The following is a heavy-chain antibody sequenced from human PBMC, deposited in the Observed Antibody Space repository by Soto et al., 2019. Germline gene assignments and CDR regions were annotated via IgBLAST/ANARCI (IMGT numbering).Heavy chain of an antibody. CDR2: IYYSGST. D-gene: IGHD2-15*01. Sequence: SETMSLTCTVSGGTISSGDYYWSWIRQPPGKGLEWIGYIYYSGSTNYNPSLKSRVTISVDTSKNQFSLKLSSVTAADTAVYYCARRYGGTFDYWGQGTLVTVSS. CDR3: ARRYGGTFDY. J-gene: IGHJ4*02. V-gene: IGHV4-30-4*01. CDR1: GGTISSGDYY.